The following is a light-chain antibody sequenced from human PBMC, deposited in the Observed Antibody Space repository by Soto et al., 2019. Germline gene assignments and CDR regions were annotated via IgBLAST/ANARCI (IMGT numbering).Light chain of an antibody. V-gene: IGKV1D-12*01. Sequence: DIQMTQSPSSVSASVGDRVTITCRASQGISSWLGWYQQKPGKAPKLLIYAASSLQSGVPSRFSGSGSGTYVTLTISSLQPEDCATYYCQQANSFPFTVGGGTKVEIK. CDR3: QQANSFPFT. CDR1: QGISSW. J-gene: IGKJ4*01. CDR2: AAS.